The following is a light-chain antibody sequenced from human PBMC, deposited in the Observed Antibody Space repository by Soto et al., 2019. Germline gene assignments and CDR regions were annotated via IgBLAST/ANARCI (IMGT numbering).Light chain of an antibody. J-gene: IGKJ2*01. CDR3: QRANSFPYI. CDR2: AAS. CDR1: QGISSC. Sequence: DIPMTQPPSSVSASVGDSVTIACRASQGISSCVAWYQQKPGKAPKLLIYAASSLQSGVPSRFSGSRSGTDFSLTISSLQPEDCATYYCQRANSFPYIFGEGNKLQL. V-gene: IGKV1-12*01.